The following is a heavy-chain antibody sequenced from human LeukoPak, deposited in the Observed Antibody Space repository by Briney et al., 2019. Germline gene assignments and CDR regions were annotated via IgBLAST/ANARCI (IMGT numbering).Heavy chain of an antibody. D-gene: IGHD3-10*01. CDR1: GYTFAGYY. J-gene: IGHJ4*02. CDR3: AREIGSGSFLDN. CDR2: LNPKIGGT. Sequence: ASVKVSCKASGYTFAGYYMHWVRQAPGQGLEWMGWLNPKIGGTNYAQKFQGRVTMTRDTSISTAYMELSRLRSDDTAVYYCAREIGSGSFLDNWGQGTLVTVSS. V-gene: IGHV1-2*02.